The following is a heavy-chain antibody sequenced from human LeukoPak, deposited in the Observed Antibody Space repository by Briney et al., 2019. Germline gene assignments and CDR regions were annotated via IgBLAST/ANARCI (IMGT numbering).Heavy chain of an antibody. V-gene: IGHV4-59*08. J-gene: IGHJ4*02. CDR3: ARGYSSSHIID. CDR1: GGSISSYY. CDR2: IYYSGST. D-gene: IGHD6-13*01. Sequence: PSETLSLTCTVSGGSISSYYWSWIRQPPGKGLEWIGYIYYSGSTNYNPSLKSRVTISVDTSKNQFSLKLSSVTAADTAVYYCARGYSSSHIIDWGQGTLVTVSS.